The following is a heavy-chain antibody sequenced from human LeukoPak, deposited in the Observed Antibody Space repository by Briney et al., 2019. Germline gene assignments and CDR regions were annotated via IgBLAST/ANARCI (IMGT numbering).Heavy chain of an antibody. Sequence: GGSLRLSCAASGFTFSSYSMNWVRQAPGKGLEWVSYISSSSTTINYADSVKGRFTISRDNAKNSLYLQMNSLRAEDTAVYYCARGRVVPAAQYYFDYWGQGTLVTVSS. CDR3: ARGRVVPAAQYYFDY. CDR2: ISSSSTTI. CDR1: GFTFSSYS. D-gene: IGHD2-2*01. V-gene: IGHV3-48*01. J-gene: IGHJ4*02.